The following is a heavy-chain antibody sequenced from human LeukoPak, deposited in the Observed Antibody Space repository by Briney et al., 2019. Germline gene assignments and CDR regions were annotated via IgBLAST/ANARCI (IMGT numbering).Heavy chain of an antibody. Sequence: GGSLRLSCAASGFTFSSFAMHWVRQAPGKGLEWVAVTSYDGNNHYYPDSVKGRFTVSRDNSKNTLYLQMNSLRPEDTAVYYCARYLEGFDCWGQGTLVTVSS. CDR2: TSYDGNNH. CDR3: ARYLEGFDC. CDR1: GFTFSSFA. V-gene: IGHV3-30-3*01. J-gene: IGHJ4*02.